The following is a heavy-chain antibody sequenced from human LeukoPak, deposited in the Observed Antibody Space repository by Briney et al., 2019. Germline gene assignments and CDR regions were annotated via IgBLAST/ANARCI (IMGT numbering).Heavy chain of an antibody. D-gene: IGHD5-12*01. CDR1: GFTFRSSE. CDR3: ARDYSGWSLDP. J-gene: IGHJ5*02. V-gene: IGHV3-48*03. Sequence: GGSLRLSCAASGFTFRSSEMNWVRQAPGKGLEWVSYISDGGKTKYYADSVKGRFTISRDNAKNSLYLQMNSLRAEDAAVYYCARDYSGWSLDPWGQGTLVTVSS. CDR2: ISDGGKTK.